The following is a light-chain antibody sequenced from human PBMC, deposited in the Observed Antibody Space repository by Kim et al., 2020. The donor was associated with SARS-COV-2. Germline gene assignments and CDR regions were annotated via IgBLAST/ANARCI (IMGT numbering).Light chain of an antibody. Sequence: SVSPGKRATPSARASQSVSNHLAWYQHKRGQAPRLLIYGASTRAAGIPARFSASGSGTEFTLTISSLQSEDFAVYYCQQFNNWPLTFGQGTKVDI. CDR1: QSVSNH. J-gene: IGKJ1*01. V-gene: IGKV3-15*01. CDR2: GAS. CDR3: QQFNNWPLT.